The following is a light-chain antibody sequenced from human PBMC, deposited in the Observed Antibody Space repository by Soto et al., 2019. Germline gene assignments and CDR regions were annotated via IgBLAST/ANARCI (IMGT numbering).Light chain of an antibody. V-gene: IGKV3-11*01. CDR3: HQRQSWLT. CDR2: DAS. Sequence: EIVLTQSPATLSLSPGERATLSCRASQSVRRYLAWYQQKPGQAPRLLIYDASTRATGIPARFSASGSGTDFTLTISDVQPEDFALYYCHQRQSWLTFGQGTRLEIK. CDR1: QSVRRY. J-gene: IGKJ5*01.